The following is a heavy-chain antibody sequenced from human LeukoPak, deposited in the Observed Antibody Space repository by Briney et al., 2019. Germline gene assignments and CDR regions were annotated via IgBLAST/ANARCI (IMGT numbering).Heavy chain of an antibody. V-gene: IGHV1-24*01. Sequence: ASVKVSCKVSGYTLTELSMHWVRQAPGKGLEWMGGFDPEDGETIYAQKFQGRVTITADESTSTAYMELSSLRSEDTAVYYCARARGGNHDYWGQGTLVTVSS. J-gene: IGHJ4*02. D-gene: IGHD4-23*01. CDR3: ARARGGNHDY. CDR1: GYTLTELS. CDR2: FDPEDGET.